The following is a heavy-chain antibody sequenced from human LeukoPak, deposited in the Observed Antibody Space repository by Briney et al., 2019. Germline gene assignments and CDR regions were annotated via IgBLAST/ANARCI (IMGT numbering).Heavy chain of an antibody. CDR3: AKSEFDY. CDR1: GFTFSSYG. Sequence: GRSLRLSCAASGFTFSSYGMHWVRQAPGKGLEWVAVISYDGSNKYYADSVKGRFTISRDNSKNTLYLQMNSLRAEDTAVYYCAKSEFDYWGQGTLVTVSS. CDR2: ISYDGSNK. V-gene: IGHV3-30*18. J-gene: IGHJ4*02. D-gene: IGHD1-14*01.